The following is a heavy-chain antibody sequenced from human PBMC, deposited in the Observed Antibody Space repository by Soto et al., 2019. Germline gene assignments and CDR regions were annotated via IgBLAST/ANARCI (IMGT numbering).Heavy chain of an antibody. CDR2: IYSGGST. J-gene: IGHJ4*02. D-gene: IGHD5-12*01. Sequence: EVQLVESGGGLIQPGGSLRLSCAASGFTVSSNYMSWVRQAPGKGLEWVSVIYSGGSTYYADSVKGRFTISRDNSMNTLYLQLNSLRAEDTAVYYCARYKDGYNAMDYWGQGTLVTVSS. CDR1: GFTVSSNY. CDR3: ARYKDGYNAMDY. V-gene: IGHV3-53*01.